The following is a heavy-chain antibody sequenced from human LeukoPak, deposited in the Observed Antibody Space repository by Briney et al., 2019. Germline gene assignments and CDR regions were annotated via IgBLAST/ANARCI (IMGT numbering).Heavy chain of an antibody. CDR1: GYTFSGYY. D-gene: IGHD1-26*01. V-gene: IGHV1-2*02. CDR3: ATPERTSGSFEFDY. CDR2: INPNSGGT. Sequence: GASVKVSCKASGYTFSGYYLHWVRQAPGQGLGWMGWINPNSGGTNSAQKFQGRVTMTRHTSIITAYMELSRLRSDDTAVYYCATPERTSGSFEFDYWGQGTLVTVS. J-gene: IGHJ4*02.